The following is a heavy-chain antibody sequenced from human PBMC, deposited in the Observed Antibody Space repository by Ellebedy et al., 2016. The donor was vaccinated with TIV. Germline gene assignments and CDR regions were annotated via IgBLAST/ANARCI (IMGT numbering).Heavy chain of an antibody. V-gene: IGHV3-48*02. D-gene: IGHD3-10*01. J-gene: IGHJ6*02. CDR3: AREQLLWFGEPPYGMDV. CDR1: GFTFSSYS. Sequence: GGSLRLXCAASGFTFSSYSMSWVRQAPGKGLEWVSYISSSSSTIYYADSVKGRFTISRDNAKNSLYLQMNSLRDEDTAVYYCAREQLLWFGEPPYGMDVWGQGTTVTVSS. CDR2: ISSSSSTI.